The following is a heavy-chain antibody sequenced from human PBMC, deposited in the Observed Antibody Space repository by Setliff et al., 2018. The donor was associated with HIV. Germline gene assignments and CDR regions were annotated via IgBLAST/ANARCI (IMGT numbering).Heavy chain of an antibody. D-gene: IGHD3-22*01. J-gene: IGHJ3*01. CDR1: GYSFNIYW. Sequence: GESLKISCKGSGYSFNIYWIGWVRQMPGKGLEWMGIIYPGDSDTIYSPSFQGQVTISVDKSITTAYLQWSSLKASDTAMYYCARLSRHYSDSTAYHDAFDVWGQGTKVTV. CDR2: IYPGDSDT. V-gene: IGHV5-51*01. CDR3: ARLSRHYSDSTAYHDAFDV.